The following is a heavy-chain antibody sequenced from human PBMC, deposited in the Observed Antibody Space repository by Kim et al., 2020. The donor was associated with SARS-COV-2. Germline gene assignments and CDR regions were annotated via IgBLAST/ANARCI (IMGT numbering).Heavy chain of an antibody. CDR2: IYYSGST. V-gene: IGHV4-59*08. Sequence: SETLSLTCTVSGGSISSYYWSWIRQPPGKGLEWIGYIYYSGSTNYNPSLKSRVTISVDTSKNQFSLKLSSVTAADTAVYYCARSPGRYCSSTSCYHWFDP. CDR3: ARSPGRYCSSTSCYHWFDP. CDR1: GGSISSYY. J-gene: IGHJ5*02. D-gene: IGHD2-2*01.